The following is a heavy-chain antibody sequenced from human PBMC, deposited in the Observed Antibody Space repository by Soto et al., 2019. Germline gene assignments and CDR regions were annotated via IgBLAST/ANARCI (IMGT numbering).Heavy chain of an antibody. CDR1: GYTFTSYD. CDR2: MNPNSGNT. CDR3: TWLQQDYAVA. D-gene: IGHD5-18*01. Sequence: QVQLVQSGAEVKKPGASVKVSCKASGYTFTSYDINWVRLATGQGLEWMGWMNPNSGNTAYAQRFQGRVTMTRNTSISTAYLELSSLSAEHYAVYYCTWLQQDYAVAWGQGTLDTVSS. J-gene: IGHJ5*02. V-gene: IGHV1-8*01.